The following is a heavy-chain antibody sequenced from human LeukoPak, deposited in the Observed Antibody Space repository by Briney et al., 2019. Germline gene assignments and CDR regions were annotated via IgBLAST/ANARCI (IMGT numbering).Heavy chain of an antibody. CDR1: GFSFSSYA. J-gene: IGHJ3*01. Sequence: GGSLRLSCAASGFSFSSYAMSWVRQAPGKGLEWVSVISGRGSSTDYADSVKGRFTISRDNSKNTLFLQMNSLRAEDTAVYYCARDGNYYDSGAYYDAFDLWGQGTMVTVSS. CDR2: ISGRGSST. CDR3: ARDGNYYDSGAYYDAFDL. D-gene: IGHD3-22*01. V-gene: IGHV3-23*01.